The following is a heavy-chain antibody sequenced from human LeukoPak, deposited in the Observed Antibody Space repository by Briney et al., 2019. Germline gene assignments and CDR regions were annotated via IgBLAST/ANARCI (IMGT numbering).Heavy chain of an antibody. CDR2: IRYDGSNK. V-gene: IGHV3-30*02. J-gene: IGHJ4*02. D-gene: IGHD1-1*01. CDR1: GFTFSSYG. Sequence: GGSLRLSCAASGFTFSSYGMHWVRQAPGKGLEWVAFIRYDGSNKYYADSVKGRFTIFRANSKNTLYLQMTGLSVEDTAFHFWSKDKGPWKSTAISDFDYWGRGSLITVSS. CDR3: SKDKGPWKSTAISDFDY.